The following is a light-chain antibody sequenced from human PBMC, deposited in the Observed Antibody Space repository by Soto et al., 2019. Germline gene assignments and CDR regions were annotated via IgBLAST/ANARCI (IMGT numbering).Light chain of an antibody. CDR1: QSVINY. V-gene: IGKV3-11*01. CDR3: QQRIISPQT. J-gene: IGKJ1*01. CDR2: DTS. Sequence: EIVLTQSPATLSLSPGERATLSCRASQSVINYLAWYQQKPGQAPRLLIYDTSNRATGIPARFSGSGSGTDFILTIRRLDSEYFAVYYCQQRIISPQTFAQGTKADIK.